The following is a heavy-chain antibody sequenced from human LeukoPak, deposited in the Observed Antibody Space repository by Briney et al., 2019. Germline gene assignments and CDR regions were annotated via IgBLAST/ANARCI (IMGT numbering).Heavy chain of an antibody. J-gene: IGHJ3*02. V-gene: IGHV3-53*01. CDR1: GFSVRSNY. CDR2: IYSDGSI. Sequence: GGALRLSCAASGFSVRSNYISWVRQAPGKGLEWVSMIYSDGSIFHADSVKGRFTMSRDNSRNTLDLQMNSLRVEDTAVYFCARDRRRLRGMNGDGDAFDIWGQGTMVTVSS. CDR3: ARDRRRLRGMNGDGDAFDI. D-gene: IGHD1-1*01.